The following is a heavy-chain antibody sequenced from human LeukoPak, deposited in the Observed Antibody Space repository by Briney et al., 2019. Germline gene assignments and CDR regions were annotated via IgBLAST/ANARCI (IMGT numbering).Heavy chain of an antibody. CDR2: IYNSGST. D-gene: IGHD6-6*01. Sequence: SETLSLTCAVYGGSFSGYYWSWIRQPPGKGLEWIGYIYNSGSTNYNPSLKSRVTISVDTSKNQFSLKLSSVTAADTAVYYCARDLGYSRSSAYYYGMDVWGQGTTVTVSS. CDR1: GGSFSGYY. J-gene: IGHJ6*02. V-gene: IGHV4-59*01. CDR3: ARDLGYSRSSAYYYGMDV.